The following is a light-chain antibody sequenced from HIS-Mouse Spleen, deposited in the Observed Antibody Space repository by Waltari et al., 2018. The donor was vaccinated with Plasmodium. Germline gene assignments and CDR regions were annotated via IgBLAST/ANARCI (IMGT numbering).Light chain of an antibody. CDR1: AFPKQY. CDR3: YSTDSSGNHSV. CDR2: EDS. V-gene: IGLV3-10*01. Sequence: SYELTQPPSVSVSPGQTARITCSGNAFPKQYASWYQQKSGQAPVLVIYEDSKRPSGIPERFSGSSSGTMATLTISGAQVEDEADYYCYSTDSSGNHSVFGSGTKVTVL. J-gene: IGLJ6*01.